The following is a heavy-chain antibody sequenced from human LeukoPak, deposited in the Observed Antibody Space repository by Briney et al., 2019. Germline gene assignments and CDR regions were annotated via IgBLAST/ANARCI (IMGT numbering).Heavy chain of an antibody. CDR2: IIPILGIA. D-gene: IGHD3-10*01. CDR3: ARQEAHITMVNWFDP. J-gene: IGHJ5*02. CDR1: GGTFSSYA. V-gene: IGHV1-69*04. Sequence: GASVKVSCKASGGTFSSYAISWVRQAPGQGLEWMGRIIPILGIANYAQKFQGRVTITADKSTSTAYMELSSLRSEDTAVYYCARQEAHITMVNWFDPWGQGTLVTVSS.